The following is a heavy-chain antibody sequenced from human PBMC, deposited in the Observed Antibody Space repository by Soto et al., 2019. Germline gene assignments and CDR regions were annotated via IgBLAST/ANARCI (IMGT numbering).Heavy chain of an antibody. V-gene: IGHV3-30-3*01. CDR3: ARAGYGEHFDY. CDR2: ISYDGSNK. Sequence: QVQLVESGGGVVQPGRSLRLPCAASGFTFSSYAMHWVRQAPGKGLEWVAVISYDGSNKYYADSVKGRFTISRDNSKNTLYLQMNSLRAEDTAVYYCARAGYGEHFDYWGQGTLVTVSS. D-gene: IGHD4-17*01. J-gene: IGHJ4*02. CDR1: GFTFSSYA.